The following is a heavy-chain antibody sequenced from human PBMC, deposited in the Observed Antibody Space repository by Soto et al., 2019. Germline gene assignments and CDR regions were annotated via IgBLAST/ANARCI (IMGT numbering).Heavy chain of an antibody. J-gene: IGHJ6*02. Sequence: QLQLQESGSGLVKPSQTLSLTCAVSGGSISSGGYSWSWIRQPPGKGLEWIGYIYHSGSTYYNPSLKSRVTISVGRSKNQFSRKLSAVTAADTAVYYCAREGYYYDSSGYFASYGMDVWGQGTTVTVSS. V-gene: IGHV4-30-2*01. CDR3: AREGYYYDSSGYFASYGMDV. CDR1: GGSISSGGYS. D-gene: IGHD3-22*01. CDR2: IYHSGST.